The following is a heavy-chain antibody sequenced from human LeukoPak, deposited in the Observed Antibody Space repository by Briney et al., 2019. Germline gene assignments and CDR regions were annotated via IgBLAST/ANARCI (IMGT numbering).Heavy chain of an antibody. CDR1: GGSFSGYY. J-gene: IGHJ6*02. Sequence: SETLCLTCAVYGGSFSGYYWSWIRQPPGKGLEWIGEINHSGSTNYNPSLKSRVTISVDTSKNQFSLKLSSVTAADTAVYYCARGPRLWFGELSYYYYGMDVWGQGTTVTVSS. CDR3: ARGPRLWFGELSYYYYGMDV. CDR2: INHSGST. V-gene: IGHV4-34*01. D-gene: IGHD3-10*01.